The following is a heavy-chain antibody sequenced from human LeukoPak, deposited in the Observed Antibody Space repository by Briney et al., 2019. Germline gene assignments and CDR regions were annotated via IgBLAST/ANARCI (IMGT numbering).Heavy chain of an antibody. CDR3: ARVDTAMVFNWFDP. V-gene: IGHV4-59*01. J-gene: IGHJ5*02. D-gene: IGHD5-18*01. Sequence: SETLSLTCTVSGGSISSYYWSWIRQPPGKGLEWIGYIYYSGSTNYNPSLKSRVTISVDTSKNQFSLKLSSVTAADTAVYYCARVDTAMVFNWFDPSGQGTLVTVSS. CDR1: GGSISSYY. CDR2: IYYSGST.